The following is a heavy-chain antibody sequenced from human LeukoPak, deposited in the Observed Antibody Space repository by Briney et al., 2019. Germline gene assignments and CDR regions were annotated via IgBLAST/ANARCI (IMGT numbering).Heavy chain of an antibody. CDR3: AKVSSYTVTTYYYYYGMDV. Sequence: GGSLRLSCAASGFTFSSYGMHWVRQAPGKGLEWVAVISYDGSNKYYADSVKGRFTISRDNSKNTLYLQMNSLRAEDTAVYYCAKVSSYTVTTYYYYYGMDVWGQGTTVTVS. CDR2: ISYDGSNK. D-gene: IGHD4-17*01. V-gene: IGHV3-30*18. CDR1: GFTFSSYG. J-gene: IGHJ6*02.